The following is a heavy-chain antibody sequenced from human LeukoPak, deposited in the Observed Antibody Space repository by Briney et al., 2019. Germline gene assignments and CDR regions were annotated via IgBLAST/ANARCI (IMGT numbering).Heavy chain of an antibody. V-gene: IGHV3-74*01. D-gene: IGHD2-2*02. CDR1: GFTFSNYW. CDR3: ARDPDCDSTSCYIGPYNWFDP. J-gene: IGHJ5*02. CDR2: INTDGSST. Sequence: GGSLRLSCAASGFTFSNYWMHWVRQAPGKGLVWVSRINTDGSSTNYADSVKGRFTISRDNAKNTLYLQMNSLRAEDTAVYYCARDPDCDSTSCYIGPYNWFDPWGQGTLVTVSS.